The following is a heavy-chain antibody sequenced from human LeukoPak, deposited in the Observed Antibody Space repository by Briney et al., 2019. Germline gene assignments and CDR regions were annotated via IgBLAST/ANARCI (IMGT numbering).Heavy chain of an antibody. CDR3: ARGATTRHDFDY. Sequence: SETLSLTCAVYGGSFSGYYWSWIRHPPGKGLEWIGEINHSGSTNYNPSLKSRVTISVDTSKNQFSLKLSSVTAADTAVYYCARGATTRHDFDYWGQGTLVTVSS. D-gene: IGHD1-26*01. CDR1: GGSFSGYY. J-gene: IGHJ4*02. CDR2: INHSGST. V-gene: IGHV4-34*01.